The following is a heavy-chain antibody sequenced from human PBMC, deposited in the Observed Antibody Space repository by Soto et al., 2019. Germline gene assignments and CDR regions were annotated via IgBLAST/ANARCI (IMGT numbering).Heavy chain of an antibody. CDR1: GGSISSYY. CDR2: IYYSGST. Sequence: QVQLQESGPGLVKPSETLSLTCTVSGGSISSYYWSWIRQPPGKGLEWIGYIYYSGSTNYNPSLKRRVTVSVDTSKNQFSLQLRSVTAADTAVYYCARALSSSWYDSLQSFDYWGQGTLFTVSS. CDR3: ARALSSSWYDSLQSFDY. V-gene: IGHV4-59*01. J-gene: IGHJ4*02. D-gene: IGHD6-13*01.